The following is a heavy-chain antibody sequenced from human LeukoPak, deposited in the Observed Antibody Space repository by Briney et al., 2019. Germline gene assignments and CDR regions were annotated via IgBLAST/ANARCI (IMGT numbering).Heavy chain of an antibody. CDR3: ARVPLPRGYSYSFDY. CDR1: GYTFTSYG. D-gene: IGHD5-18*01. J-gene: IGHJ4*02. Sequence: ASVKVSCKASGYTFTSYGISWVRQAPGQGLEWMGWISAYNGNTNYAQKLQGRVTMTTDTSTSTAYMELRSLRSDDPAVYYCARVPLPRGYSYSFDYWGQGTLVTVSS. V-gene: IGHV1-18*01. CDR2: ISAYNGNT.